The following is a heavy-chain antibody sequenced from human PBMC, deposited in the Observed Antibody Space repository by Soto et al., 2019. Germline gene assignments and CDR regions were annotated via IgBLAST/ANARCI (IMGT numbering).Heavy chain of an antibody. CDR1: GFTFSSYW. V-gene: IGHV3-7*05. CDR3: ARDGIGSGPDFEY. J-gene: IGHJ4*02. D-gene: IGHD2-15*01. CDR2: INKDGSEK. Sequence: EVQLVESGGGLVQPGGSLRLSCAASGFTFSSYWMTWVRQAPGKGLEWVANINKDGSEKYYVDSVKGRFTISRDNAKNSLYLQMNSLRGEDTAVYYCARDGIGSGPDFEYWGQGILVTVSS.